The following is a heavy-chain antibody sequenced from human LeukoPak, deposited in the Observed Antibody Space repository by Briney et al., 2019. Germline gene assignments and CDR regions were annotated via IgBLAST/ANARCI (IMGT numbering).Heavy chain of an antibody. J-gene: IGHJ3*02. D-gene: IGHD6-19*01. Sequence: PGGSLRLSCAASGFTFSSYGMHWVRQAPGKGLEWVAVIWYDGSNKYYADSVKGRFTISRDNSKNTLYLQMNSLRAEDTAVHYCARDGAVAGDDDAFDIWGQGTMVTVSS. CDR1: GFTFSSYG. CDR2: IWYDGSNK. V-gene: IGHV3-33*01. CDR3: ARDGAVAGDDDAFDI.